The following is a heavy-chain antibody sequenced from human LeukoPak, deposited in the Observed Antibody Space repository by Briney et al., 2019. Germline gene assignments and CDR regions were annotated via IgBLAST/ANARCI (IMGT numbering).Heavy chain of an antibody. Sequence: SGPALVKPTQTLTLTCTFSGFSLSTSAMCVSWIRQPPGKALEWLARIDWDDDKYYSTSLKTRLTISKDTSKNQVVLTMTNMGPVDTATYYCARYNSGSYSYGMDVWGQGTTVTVSS. D-gene: IGHD1-26*01. V-gene: IGHV2-70*11. J-gene: IGHJ6*02. CDR3: ARYNSGSYSYGMDV. CDR2: IDWDDDK. CDR1: GFSLSTSAMC.